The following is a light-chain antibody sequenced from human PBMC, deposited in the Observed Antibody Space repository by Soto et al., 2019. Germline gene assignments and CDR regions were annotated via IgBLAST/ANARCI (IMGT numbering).Light chain of an antibody. CDR2: EVS. V-gene: IGLV2-23*02. Sequence: QSALTQPASVSGSPGQSITISCTGTSSDVGSYNLVSWYQQHPGKAPKLMIYEVSKRPSGVSNRFSGSKSGNTASLTISGLQAEDEAGYYCCSYAGSSTFEVFGGGTKLTVL. CDR3: CSYAGSSTFEV. CDR1: SSDVGSYNL. J-gene: IGLJ3*02.